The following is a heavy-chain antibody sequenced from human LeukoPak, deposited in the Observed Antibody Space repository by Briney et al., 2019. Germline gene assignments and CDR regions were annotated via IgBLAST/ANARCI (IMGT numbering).Heavy chain of an antibody. V-gene: IGHV4-38-2*02. CDR3: AREGAVPGIDP. D-gene: IGHD3-16*01. J-gene: IGHJ5*02. CDR2: ISHSGTT. CDR1: GYSITSCFS. Sequence: SDTLSLTCTVSGYSITSCFSWGWIRQPPGKGLEWIGTISHSGTTDYKSTLESRLTISMDTSKNLFSLRLTSVTAADTAVYYCAREGAVPGIDPWGQGTLVTVSS.